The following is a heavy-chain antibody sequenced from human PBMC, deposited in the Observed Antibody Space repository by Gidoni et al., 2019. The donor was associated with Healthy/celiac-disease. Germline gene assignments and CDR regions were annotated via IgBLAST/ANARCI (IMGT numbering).Heavy chain of an antibody. D-gene: IGHD6-19*01. CDR3: AKDRSVAGEGDIDY. J-gene: IGHJ4*02. Sequence: EVQLVESGGGLVQPGRSMRLSCEASGFTFDDFAMHWVRQAPGKGLEWVSGISWNSGSIGYADSVKGRFTISRDNAKNSLYLQMNSLRAEDTALYYCAKDRSVAGEGDIDYWGQGTLVTVSS. V-gene: IGHV3-9*01. CDR1: GFTFDDFA. CDR2: ISWNSGSI.